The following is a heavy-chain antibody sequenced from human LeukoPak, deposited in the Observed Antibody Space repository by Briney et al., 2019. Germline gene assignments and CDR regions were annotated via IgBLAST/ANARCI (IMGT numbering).Heavy chain of an antibody. Sequence: SETLSLTCAVYGASFSYDYWSWIRQAPGKGLEWIGEINHGGSITYNPSLESRVTISAEKSKSQFSLRLTSVTAADTAVYYCAKGVWAPRFDSWGQGTLVTVSS. D-gene: IGHD7-27*01. CDR3: AKGVWAPRFDS. V-gene: IGHV4-34*01. CDR2: INHGGSI. CDR1: GASFSYDY. J-gene: IGHJ5*01.